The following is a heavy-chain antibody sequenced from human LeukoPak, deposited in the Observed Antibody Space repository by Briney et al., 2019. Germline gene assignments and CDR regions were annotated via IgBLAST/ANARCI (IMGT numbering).Heavy chain of an antibody. CDR1: GFTFDDYA. J-gene: IGHJ3*02. CDR2: ISWNSGSI. Sequence: GGSLRLSCAASGFTFDDYAVHWVRQAPGKGLEWVSGISWNSGSIGYADSVKGRFTISRDNAKNSLYLQMNSLRAEDTALYYCAKDRVAVVSDAFDIWGQGTMVTVSS. D-gene: IGHD6-19*01. V-gene: IGHV3-9*01. CDR3: AKDRVAVVSDAFDI.